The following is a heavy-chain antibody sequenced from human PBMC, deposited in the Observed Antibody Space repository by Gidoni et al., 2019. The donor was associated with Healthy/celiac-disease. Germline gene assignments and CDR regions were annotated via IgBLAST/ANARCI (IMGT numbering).Heavy chain of an antibody. D-gene: IGHD2-15*01. V-gene: IGHV3-23*01. CDR2: ISGSGGST. J-gene: IGHJ6*03. Sequence: EVQLLESGGGLVQPGWSLRLSCASSGFTFSRYAMSCVRQAPGKGLEWVSAISGSGGSTYYADSVKGRFTIARDNSKNTLYLQMNSLRAEDTAVYYCAKNVGSVYYYYYMDVWGKGTTVTVSS. CDR3: AKNVGSVYYYYYMDV. CDR1: GFTFSRYA.